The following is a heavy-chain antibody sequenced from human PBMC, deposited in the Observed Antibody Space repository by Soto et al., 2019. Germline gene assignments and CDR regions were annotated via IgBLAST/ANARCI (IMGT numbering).Heavy chain of an antibody. CDR2: ISYDGSNK. V-gene: IGHV3-30*18. D-gene: IGHD3-9*01. CDR1: GFTFSSYG. Sequence: GGSLRLSCAASGFTFSSYGMHWVRQAPGKGLEWVAVISYDGSNKYYADSVKGRFTISRDNSKNTLYLQMNSLRAEDTAVYYCAKDSYYDILTGSYMDFWGKGTTVTGLL. CDR3: AKDSYYDILTGSYMDF. J-gene: IGHJ6*03.